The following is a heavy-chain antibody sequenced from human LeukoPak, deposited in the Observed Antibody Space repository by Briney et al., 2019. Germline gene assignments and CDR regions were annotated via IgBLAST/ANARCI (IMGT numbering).Heavy chain of an antibody. Sequence: SETLSLTCTVSGGSISSYYWSWIRQPPGKGPEWIGYIYYSGSTNYNPSLKSRVTISVDTSKNQFSLKLSSVTAADTAVYYCARGRGYSYVDYWGQGTLVTVSS. CDR3: ARGRGYSYVDY. V-gene: IGHV4-59*01. CDR2: IYYSGST. D-gene: IGHD5-18*01. J-gene: IGHJ4*02. CDR1: GGSISSYY.